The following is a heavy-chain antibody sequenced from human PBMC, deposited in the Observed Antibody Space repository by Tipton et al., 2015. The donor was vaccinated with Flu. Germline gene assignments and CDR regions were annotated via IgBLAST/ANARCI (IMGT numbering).Heavy chain of an antibody. V-gene: IGHV4-59*12. J-gene: IGHJ6*03. CDR2: IYYSGST. Sequence: TLSLTCTVSGGSISSYYWSWIRQPPGKGLEWIGYIYYSGSTNYNPSLKSRVTISVDTSKNQFSLKLSSVTAADTAVYYCARDYDILTGGDYYYYMDVWGKGTTVTVSS. CDR1: GGSISSYY. D-gene: IGHD3-9*01. CDR3: ARDYDILTGGDYYYYMDV.